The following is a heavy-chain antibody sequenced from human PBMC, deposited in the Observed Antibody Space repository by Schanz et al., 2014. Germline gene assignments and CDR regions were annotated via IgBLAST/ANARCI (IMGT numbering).Heavy chain of an antibody. CDR2: ISGNGGEK. CDR3: ARGGDYIVVLVAVTREYYYHAMDV. Sequence: QVQLVESGGGVVQPGRSLRLSCAASGFSFSTYAMHWVRQAPGKGLRCVAVISGNGGEKYYADSVKGRFTISRDNSENTLFLEMNSLRSDDTAVYYCARGGDYIVVLVAVTREYYYHAMDVWGQGTTVTVSS. CDR1: GFSFSTYA. D-gene: IGHD2-15*01. J-gene: IGHJ6*02. V-gene: IGHV3-30*04.